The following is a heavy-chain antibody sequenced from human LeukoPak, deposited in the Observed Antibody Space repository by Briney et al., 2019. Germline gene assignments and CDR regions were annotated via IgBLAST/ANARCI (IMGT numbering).Heavy chain of an antibody. CDR3: AKAYSSGWPTHPFDY. V-gene: IGHV3-23*01. J-gene: IGHJ4*02. D-gene: IGHD6-19*01. Sequence: PGGSLRLSCAASGFTFSSYAVSWVRQAPGKGLEWVSAISGSGGSTYYSDSVKGRFTISRDNSKNTLYLQMNSLRAEDTAVYYCAKAYSSGWPTHPFDYWGQGTLVTVSS. CDR2: ISGSGGST. CDR1: GFTFSSYA.